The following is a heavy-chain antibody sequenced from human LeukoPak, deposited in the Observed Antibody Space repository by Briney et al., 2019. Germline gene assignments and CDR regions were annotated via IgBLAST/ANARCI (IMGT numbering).Heavy chain of an antibody. D-gene: IGHD3-3*01. CDR3: ARDHRSYPLEWLLGVANYFDY. V-gene: IGHV1-8*01. J-gene: IGHJ4*02. CDR2: MNPNSGNT. CDR1: GYTFTSYD. Sequence: ASVKVSCKASGYTFTSYDINWVRQATGQGLEWMGWMNPNSGNTGYAQKFQGRVTMTRNTSISTAYMELSSLRSDDTAVYYCARDHRSYPLEWLLGVANYFDYWGQGTLVTVSS.